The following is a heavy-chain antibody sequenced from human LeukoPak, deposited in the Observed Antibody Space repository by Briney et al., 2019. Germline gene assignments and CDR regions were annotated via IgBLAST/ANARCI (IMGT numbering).Heavy chain of an antibody. J-gene: IGHJ4*02. D-gene: IGHD1-26*01. CDR1: GGSFSGYY. CDR3: ARTSGSSHFDY. Sequence: SETLSLTCAVYGGSFSGYYWSWIRQPPGKGLEWIGEINHSGSTNYNPSLKSRVTISVDTSKNQFSLKLGSVTAADTAVYYCARTSGSSHFDYWGQGTLVTVSS. CDR2: INHSGST. V-gene: IGHV4-34*01.